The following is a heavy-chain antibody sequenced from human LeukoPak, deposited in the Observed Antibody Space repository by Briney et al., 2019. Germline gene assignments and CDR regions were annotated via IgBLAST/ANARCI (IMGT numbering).Heavy chain of an antibody. V-gene: IGHV4-38-2*02. J-gene: IGHJ4*02. CDR2: ICHSGDT. D-gene: IGHD2-15*01. CDR3: AAIQGSFDY. CDR1: GYSISSGYY. Sequence: SETLSLTCTVSGYSISSGYYWGWIRQSPGKGLEWIGSICHSGDTYYNPSVRSRVTMSVDTSKNHVSLKVSSVTAADTAVYYCAAIQGSFDYWGQGTLVIVSS.